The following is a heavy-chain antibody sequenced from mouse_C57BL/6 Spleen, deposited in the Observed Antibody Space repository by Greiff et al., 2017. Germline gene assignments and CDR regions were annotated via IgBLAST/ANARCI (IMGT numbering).Heavy chain of an antibody. D-gene: IGHD4-1*01. CDR1: GYTFTSYT. V-gene: IGHV1-4*01. CDR2: IKPSGGYT. J-gene: IGHJ3*01. CDR3: ASPGTGAWFAY. Sequence: VQLQQSGAELARPGASVKMSCKASGYTFTSYTMHWVKQRPGQGLEWIGYIKPSGGYTKYNQKFKDKATLTADKSSSTAYMQLSRLTSEDSAVYYGASPGTGAWFAYWGQGTLVTVSA.